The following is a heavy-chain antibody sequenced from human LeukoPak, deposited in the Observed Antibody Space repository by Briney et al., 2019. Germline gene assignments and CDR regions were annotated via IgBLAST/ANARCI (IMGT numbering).Heavy chain of an antibody. CDR1: GFTFSSYG. J-gene: IGHJ6*03. V-gene: IGHV3-30*18. Sequence: GGSLRLSCAASGFTFSSYGMHWVRQAPGKGLEWVAVISYDGSNKYYADSVKGRFTISRDNSKNTLYLQMNSLRAEDTAVYYCAKEADSYSSSYKSYYYYMDVWGKGTTVTVSS. CDR3: AKEADSYSSSYKSYYYYMDV. D-gene: IGHD6-13*01. CDR2: ISYDGSNK.